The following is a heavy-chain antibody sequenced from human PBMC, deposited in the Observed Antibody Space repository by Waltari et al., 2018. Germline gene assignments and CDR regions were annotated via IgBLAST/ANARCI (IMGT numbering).Heavy chain of an antibody. J-gene: IGHJ6*02. V-gene: IGHV4-61*02. CDR3: ARIWSYATGHYYYYYGMDV. Sequence: QVQLQESGPGLVKPSQTLSLTCTVSGGSITTDNYYWNWIRQPAEKGLEWIGRIYNTGSTTYNPSLKSRVTISVDTSKNQFSLKLSSVTAADTAVYYCARIWSYATGHYYYYYGMDVWGQGTTVTVSS. D-gene: IGHD2-8*01. CDR1: GGSITTDNYY. CDR2: IYNTGST.